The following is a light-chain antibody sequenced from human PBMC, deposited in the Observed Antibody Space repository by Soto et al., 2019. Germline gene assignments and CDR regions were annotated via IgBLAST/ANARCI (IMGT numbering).Light chain of an antibody. CDR3: SSYTNINTRACV. Sequence: QSALTQPASVSGSPGQSITISCTGTSSDVGGYNYVSWYQQHPGKAPKLLIYEVSDRPSGVSHRFSGSKSGNTASLTISGLQAEDEADYYCSSYTNINTRACVFGTGTKLTVL. V-gene: IGLV2-14*01. CDR1: SSDVGGYNY. J-gene: IGLJ1*01. CDR2: EVS.